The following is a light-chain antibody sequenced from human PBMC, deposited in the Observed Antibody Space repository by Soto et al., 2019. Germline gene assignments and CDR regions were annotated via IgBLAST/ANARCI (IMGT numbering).Light chain of an antibody. CDR1: NIGSKT. CDR3: QVWDNSTDHRYV. J-gene: IGLJ1*01. V-gene: IGLV3-21*02. Sequence: ELTQPPSVSVAPGQTATITCRGNNIGSKTVHWYQQNPGQAPVLVVFDDSDRLSGIPERFSGSNSGNTATLTISRVEAGDEADYYCQVWDNSTDHRYVFGTGTKVTVL. CDR2: DDS.